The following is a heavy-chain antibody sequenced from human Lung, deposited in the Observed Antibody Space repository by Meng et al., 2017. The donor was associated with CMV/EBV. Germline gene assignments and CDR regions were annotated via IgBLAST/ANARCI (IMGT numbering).Heavy chain of an antibody. J-gene: IGHJ4*02. CDR3: VRIGWYDFWSGYYSFVDY. Sequence: SGPTLVKPTETLTLTCTVSGFSLSNARMGVSWIRQPPGKALEWLAHIFSNDEKSYSTSLKSRLTISKDASKSQVVLTMTNMDPVDTATYYCVRIGWYDFWSGYYSFVDYWGQGTLVTVSS. D-gene: IGHD3-3*01. V-gene: IGHV2-26*01. CDR2: IFSNDEK. CDR1: GFSLSNARMG.